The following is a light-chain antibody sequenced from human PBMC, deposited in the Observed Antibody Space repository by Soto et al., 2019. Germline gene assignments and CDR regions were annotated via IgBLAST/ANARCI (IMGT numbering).Light chain of an antibody. CDR2: QTS. V-gene: IGKV3-11*01. J-gene: IGKJ1*01. CDR1: QSINTR. CDR3: HQRQSWPRT. Sequence: EIVLTQSPATLSSFPGDRVTLSCMASQSINTRLAWYQHRPGQSPRLLIYQTSLRAAGIPARFSASGSGTDFTLTISDVQPEDFALYYCHQRQSWPRTFGQGTKVDI.